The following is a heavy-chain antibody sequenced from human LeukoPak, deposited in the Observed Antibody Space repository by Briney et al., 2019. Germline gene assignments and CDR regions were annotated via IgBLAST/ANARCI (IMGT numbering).Heavy chain of an antibody. D-gene: IGHD4-11*01. Sequence: PSGTLSLTCAVYGGSFSGYYWSWIRQPPGKGLEWIGEINHSGSTNYNPSLKSRVTISVDTSKNQFSLKLRSVTAADTAVYYCARVTSGPNDAFDIWGQGTMVTVSS. CDR2: INHSGST. CDR1: GGSFSGYY. V-gene: IGHV4-34*01. CDR3: ARVTSGPNDAFDI. J-gene: IGHJ3*02.